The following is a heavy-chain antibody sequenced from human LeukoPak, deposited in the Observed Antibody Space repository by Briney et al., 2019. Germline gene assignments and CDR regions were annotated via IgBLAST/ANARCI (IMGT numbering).Heavy chain of an antibody. CDR2: ISYDGSNK. D-gene: IGHD2-2*01. CDR3: AKAFSTSWEFDY. J-gene: IGHJ4*02. CDR1: GFTFSSYG. Sequence: GGSLRLSCAASGFTFSSYGMHWVRQAPGKGLEWVAVISYDGSNKYYADSVKGRFTISGDNSKNTLYLQMNSLRAEDTAVYYCAKAFSTSWEFDYWGQGTLVTVSS. V-gene: IGHV3-30*18.